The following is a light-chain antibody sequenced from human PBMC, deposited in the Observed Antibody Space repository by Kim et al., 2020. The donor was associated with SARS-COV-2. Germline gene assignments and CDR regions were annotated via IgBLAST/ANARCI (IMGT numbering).Light chain of an antibody. CDR1: SSDVGAFNY. V-gene: IGLV2-14*01. J-gene: IGLJ1*01. CDR2: DVS. CDR3: SSYTTSITYV. Sequence: QSALTQPASVSGSPGQSITISCTGTSSDVGAFNYVSWYQQYPGKAPKLMIYDVSERPSGVSNRFSGSKSGNTASRTISGVQAEDEADYYCSSYTTSITYVFGTGTKVTVL.